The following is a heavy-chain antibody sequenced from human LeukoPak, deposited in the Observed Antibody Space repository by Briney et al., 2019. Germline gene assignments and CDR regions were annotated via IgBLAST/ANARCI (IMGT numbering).Heavy chain of an antibody. CDR1: GFTFSSYW. V-gene: IGHV3-7*01. J-gene: IGHJ4*02. CDR2: IKEDGSEK. Sequence: AGGSLRLSCAASGFTFSSYWMTWVRQVPGKGLEWVANIKEDGSEKYYGDSVKGRFTASRDNAKNSLYLQMNSLRAEDTAVYWCGTGRDLDYWGQGTLVTVSS. D-gene: IGHD2-21*01. CDR3: GTGRDLDY.